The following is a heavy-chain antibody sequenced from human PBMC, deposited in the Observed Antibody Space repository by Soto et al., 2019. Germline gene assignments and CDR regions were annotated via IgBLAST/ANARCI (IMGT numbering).Heavy chain of an antibody. V-gene: IGHV1-69*06. CDR3: ASSEGPNYYDSSGYLFDY. D-gene: IGHD3-22*01. J-gene: IGHJ4*02. Sequence: ASVKVSCKASGGTFSSYAISWVRQAPGQGLEWMGGIIPIFGTANYAQKFQGRVTITADKSTSTAYMELSSLRSEDTAVYYCASSEGPNYYDSSGYLFDYWGQGTQVTVSS. CDR1: GGTFSSYA. CDR2: IIPIFGTA.